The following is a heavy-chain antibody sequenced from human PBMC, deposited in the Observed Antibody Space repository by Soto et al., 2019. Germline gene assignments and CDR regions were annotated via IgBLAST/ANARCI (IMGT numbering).Heavy chain of an antibody. CDR2: VYWDDDK. Sequence: QITLKESGPTLVKPTQTLTLTCIFPGFSLSSNGVGVGWIRQPPGKALECLALVYWDDDKRYNPSPENMGTTTQETSKNQVVLTMTNMDPVDTPTYYCARNIRGAGTYTGARFDSWGQGPLVTVSS. V-gene: IGHV2-5*02. CDR3: ARNIRGAGTYTGARFDS. CDR1: GFSLSSNGVG. D-gene: IGHD3-16*01. J-gene: IGHJ5*01.